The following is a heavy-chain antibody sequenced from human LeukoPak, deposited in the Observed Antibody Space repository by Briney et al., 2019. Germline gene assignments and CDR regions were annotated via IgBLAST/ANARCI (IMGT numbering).Heavy chain of an antibody. V-gene: IGHV4-39*01. CDR3: ARLDSSAYYIAFDI. CDR2: IYYSGST. D-gene: IGHD3-22*01. CDR1: GGSLSSSSYY. J-gene: IGHJ3*02. Sequence: SSETLSLTCTVSGGSLSSSSYYWGWIRQPPGKGLEWIGSIYYSGSTYYNPSLKSRVTISADMSKKQFSLKLSSVTAADTAVCNCARLDSSAYYIAFDIWGQGTMVTVSS.